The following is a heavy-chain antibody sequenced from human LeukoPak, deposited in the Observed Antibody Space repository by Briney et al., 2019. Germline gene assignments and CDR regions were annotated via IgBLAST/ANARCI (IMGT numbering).Heavy chain of an antibody. CDR3: ACLRAAAGFDY. CDR1: GGSISSSSYY. J-gene: IGHJ4*02. D-gene: IGHD6-13*01. V-gene: IGHV4-39*07. Sequence: SETLSLTCTVPGGSISSSSYYWGWIRQPPGKGLEWIGSIYYSGSTNYNPSLKSRVTISVDTSKNQFSLKLSSVTAADTAVYYCACLRAAAGFDYWGQGTLVTVSS. CDR2: IYYSGST.